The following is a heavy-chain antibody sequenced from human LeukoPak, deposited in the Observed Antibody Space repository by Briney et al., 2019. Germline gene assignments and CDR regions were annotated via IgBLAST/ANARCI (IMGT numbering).Heavy chain of an antibody. CDR1: GFTFSSYG. CDR2: IRYDGSNK. Sequence: GGSLRLSCAASGFTFSSYGMHWVRQAPGKGLEWVAFIRYDGSNKYYGDSVKGRFTIPRDDSKNTLYLQMSSLRAEDTAVYYCAISGLDYWGQGTLVTVSS. CDR3: AISGLDY. J-gene: IGHJ4*02. V-gene: IGHV3-30*02. D-gene: IGHD1-26*01.